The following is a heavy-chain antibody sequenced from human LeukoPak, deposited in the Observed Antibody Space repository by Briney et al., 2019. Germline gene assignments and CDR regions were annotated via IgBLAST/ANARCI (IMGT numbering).Heavy chain of an antibody. J-gene: IGHJ4*02. CDR1: GFTFSSYA. V-gene: IGHV3-30-3*01. CDR2: ISYDGSNK. CDR3: ARDQREAAFDY. D-gene: IGHD5-24*01. Sequence: GGSLRLSCAASGFTFSSYAMHWVRQAPGKGLEWVAVISYDGSNKYYADSVKGRFTISRDNSKNTLYLQMNSLRAEDTAVYYCARDQREAAFDYWGQGTLVTVSS.